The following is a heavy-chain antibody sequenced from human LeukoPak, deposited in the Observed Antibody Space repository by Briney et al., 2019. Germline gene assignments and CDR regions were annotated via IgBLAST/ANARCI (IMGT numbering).Heavy chain of an antibody. D-gene: IGHD6-19*01. Sequence: GGSLRLSCAASGFTFSSYGMSWVRQAPGKGLEWVSAISGSGGTTYYADSVKGRFTISRDNSKNTLYLQMNSLRAEDTAVYYCAKRAGIAVAGTPFHFDYWGQGTLVTVSS. V-gene: IGHV3-23*01. CDR2: ISGSGGTT. CDR1: GFTFSSYG. CDR3: AKRAGIAVAGTPFHFDY. J-gene: IGHJ4*02.